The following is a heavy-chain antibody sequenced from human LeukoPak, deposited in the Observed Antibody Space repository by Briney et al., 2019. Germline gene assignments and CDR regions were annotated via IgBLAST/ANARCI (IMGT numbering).Heavy chain of an antibody. Sequence: SETLSLTCVVSGYFISSGCHWGWIRQPPGKGLEWIGSMYHSGTTYYNPSLKSRVTMSVDRSKNQFSLKLRSVTAADTAVYYCARSDIIIRPAAQLFDYWGLGALVTVSS. D-gene: IGHD2-2*01. CDR1: GYFISSGCH. CDR3: ARSDIIIRPAAQLFDY. V-gene: IGHV4-38-2*01. J-gene: IGHJ4*02. CDR2: MYHSGTT.